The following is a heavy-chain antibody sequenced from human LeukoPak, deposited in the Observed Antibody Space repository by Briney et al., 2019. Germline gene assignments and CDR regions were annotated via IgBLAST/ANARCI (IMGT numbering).Heavy chain of an antibody. V-gene: IGHV4-34*01. Sequence: SETLSLTCAVYGGSFSGYYWSWIRQPPGKGLEWIGEINHSGSTNYNPSLKSRVTISVDTSKNQFSLKLSSVTAADTAVYYCARGIPMVRGVTTNFFDYWGQGTLVTVSS. J-gene: IGHJ4*02. CDR2: INHSGST. CDR1: GGSFSGYY. CDR3: ARGIPMVRGVTTNFFDY. D-gene: IGHD3-10*01.